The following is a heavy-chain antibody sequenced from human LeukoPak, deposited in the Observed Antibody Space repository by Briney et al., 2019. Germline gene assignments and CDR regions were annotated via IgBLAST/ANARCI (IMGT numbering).Heavy chain of an antibody. D-gene: IGHD3-3*02. CDR1: GGSISSSSYY. V-gene: IGHV4-39*07. CDR2: IYYSGST. J-gene: IGHJ4*02. Sequence: PSETLSLTCTVSGGSISSSSYYWGWIRPPPGKELEWIGSIYYSGSTYYNPSLKSRVTISVDTYKNQFSLKLSSVTAADTAVYYCARDRLAENFDYWGQGTLVTVSS. CDR3: ARDRLAENFDY.